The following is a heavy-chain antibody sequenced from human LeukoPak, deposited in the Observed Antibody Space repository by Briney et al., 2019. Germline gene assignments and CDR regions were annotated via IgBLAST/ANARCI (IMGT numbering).Heavy chain of an antibody. CDR3: ASAGIAAGTFQH. D-gene: IGHD6-25*01. Sequence: GGSLRLSCAASGFTFSDYYMSWIRQAPGKGLEWVSYISSSGSTVYYADSVKGRFTISRDNAKNSLYLRMNSLRAEDTAVYYCASAGIAAGTFQHWGQGTLVTVSS. CDR1: GFTFSDYY. CDR2: ISSSGSTV. V-gene: IGHV3-11*01. J-gene: IGHJ1*01.